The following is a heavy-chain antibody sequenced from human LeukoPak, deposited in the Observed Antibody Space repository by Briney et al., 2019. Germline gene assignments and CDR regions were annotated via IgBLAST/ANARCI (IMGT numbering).Heavy chain of an antibody. J-gene: IGHJ5*02. CDR2: IYYSGST. CDR3: AREGFDP. CDR1: GGSISSYY. Sequence: SETLSLTCTVSGGSISSYYWSWIRQPPGKGLEWIGYIYYSGSTNYNPSLKSRVTISVDTSKNQFSLKLSSVTAADTAVHYCAREGFDPWGQGTLVTVSS. V-gene: IGHV4-59*01.